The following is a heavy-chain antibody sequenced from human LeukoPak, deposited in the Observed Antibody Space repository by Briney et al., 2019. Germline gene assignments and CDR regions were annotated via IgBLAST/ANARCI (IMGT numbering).Heavy chain of an antibody. CDR3: ARDPKYYYGSGSYYAFDI. D-gene: IGHD3-10*01. J-gene: IGHJ3*02. V-gene: IGHV4-4*07. Sequence: PSETLSLTCTVSGGSISSYYWSWIRQPAGKGLEWIGRIYTSGSTNYNPSLKSRVTMSVDTSKNQFSLKLSSVTAADTAVYYCARDPKYYYGSGSYYAFDIWGQGTMVTVSS. CDR2: IYTSGST. CDR1: GGSISSYY.